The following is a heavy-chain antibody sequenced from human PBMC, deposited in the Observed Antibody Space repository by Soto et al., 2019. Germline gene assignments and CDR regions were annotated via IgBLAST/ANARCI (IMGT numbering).Heavy chain of an antibody. V-gene: IGHV1-18*01. D-gene: IGHD5-18*01. J-gene: IGHJ5*02. Sequence: ASVKVSCKASGYTFTSYGISWVRQAPGQGLEWMGWISAYNGNTNYAQKLQGRVTMTTDTSTSTAYMELRSLRSDDTAVYYCARVERGYSYSTPKYNWFDPWGQGTLVTVSS. CDR3: ARVERGYSYSTPKYNWFDP. CDR1: GYTFTSYG. CDR2: ISAYNGNT.